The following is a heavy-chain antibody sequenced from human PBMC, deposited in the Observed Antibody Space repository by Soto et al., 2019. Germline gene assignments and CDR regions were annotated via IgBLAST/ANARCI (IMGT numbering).Heavy chain of an antibody. D-gene: IGHD1-7*01. V-gene: IGHV5-51*01. CDR3: VRDHSLELPSAGMDV. J-gene: IGHJ6*02. Sequence: GESQTISGKGCGNQFSGYWMGWVRPMPGKGLEWMGIIYAADSETRYSPSFQGQVTISVDKSISTAYLQWSSLKASDTARDYRVRDHSLELPSAGMDVWGPGNTV. CDR1: GNQFSGYW. CDR2: IYAADSET.